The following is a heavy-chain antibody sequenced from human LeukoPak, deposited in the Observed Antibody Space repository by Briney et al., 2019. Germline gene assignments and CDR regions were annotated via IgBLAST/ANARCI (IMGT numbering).Heavy chain of an antibody. D-gene: IGHD2-15*01. V-gene: IGHV3-33*01. CDR3: ARGPDCSGGGCYFDGDGYYFDY. CDR2: IWNDGSHK. J-gene: IGHJ4*02. Sequence: GRSLRLSCAASGFTFSSYGMHWVRQAPGKGLEWVAVIWNDGSHKYYADSVKGRFTISRDNSKNTLYLQMNSLRAEDTAVHYCARGPDCSGGGCYFDGDGYYFDYWGQGTLVTVSS. CDR1: GFTFSSYG.